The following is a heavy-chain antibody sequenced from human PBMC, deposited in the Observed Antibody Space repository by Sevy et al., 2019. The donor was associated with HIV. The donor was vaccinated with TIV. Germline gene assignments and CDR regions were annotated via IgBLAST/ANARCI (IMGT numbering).Heavy chain of an antibody. CDR3: ARGNSYGFYFDY. D-gene: IGHD5-18*01. V-gene: IGHV3-30-3*01. J-gene: IGHJ4*02. CDR1: GFTFSSYA. CDR2: ISYDGSTK. Sequence: GGSLRLSCAASGFTFSSYAMHWVRQAPGKGLEWVAVISYDGSTKYYADSVKGRFTISRDNSKNTLYLQMNSLRAEDTAVYYCARGNSYGFYFDYWGQGTLVTVSS.